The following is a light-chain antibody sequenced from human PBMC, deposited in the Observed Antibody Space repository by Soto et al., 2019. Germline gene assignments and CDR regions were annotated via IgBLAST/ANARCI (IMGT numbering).Light chain of an antibody. J-gene: IGLJ7*01. V-gene: IGLV2-14*03. CDR3: SSYTSSSTVV. CDR2: GVI. Sequence: QSALTQPASVSGSPGQSITISCTGSSSDVGAFNYVSWYQQHPGKAPKLIIYGVISRPSGVSDRFSGSKSGNTASLTISGLQAEDEADYYCSSYTSSSTVVFGGGTQLTVL. CDR1: SSDVGAFNY.